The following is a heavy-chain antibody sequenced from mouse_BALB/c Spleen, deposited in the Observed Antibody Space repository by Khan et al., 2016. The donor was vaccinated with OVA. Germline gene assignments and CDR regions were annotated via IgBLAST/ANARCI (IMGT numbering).Heavy chain of an antibody. Sequence: EVKLLESGPGLVKPSQSLSLTCTVTGYSITSDYAWNLIRQFPGNKLELMGYISSTGSTSYNPSLKSRISITRDTSKNQFFLQLKSVTTEDTATYYCARSPDYGYGYALDCWGRGTSVTVSS. CDR3: ARSPDYGYGYALDC. J-gene: IGHJ4*01. V-gene: IGHV3-2*02. CDR1: GYSITSDYA. D-gene: IGHD2-2*01. CDR2: ISSTGST.